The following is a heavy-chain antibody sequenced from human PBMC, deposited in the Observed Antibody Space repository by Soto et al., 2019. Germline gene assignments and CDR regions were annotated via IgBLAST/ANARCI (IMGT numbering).Heavy chain of an antibody. Sequence: EVQLVESGGGLGQPGGSLRLSCAASEFRFTDYWMHWVRQAPGKGLVWVSRINIDGSSTIYADSVKGRFTISRDNARNTLYLQMNSLRAEDTAVYYCTRERGYCSGSPCYSFAYDIWGQGTVVTVSS. J-gene: IGHJ3*02. CDR3: TRERGYCSGSPCYSFAYDI. V-gene: IGHV3-74*01. D-gene: IGHD2-15*01. CDR2: INIDGSST. CDR1: EFRFTDYW.